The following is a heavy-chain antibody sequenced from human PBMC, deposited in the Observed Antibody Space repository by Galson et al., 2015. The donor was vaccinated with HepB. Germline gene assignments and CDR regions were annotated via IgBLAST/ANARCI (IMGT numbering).Heavy chain of an antibody. V-gene: IGHV3-33*01. J-gene: IGHJ4*02. CDR1: GFTFSSYG. Sequence: SLRLSCAASGFTFSSYGMHWVRQAPGKGLEWVAVIWYDGSNKYYADSVKGRFTISRDNSKNTLYLQMNSLRAEDTAVYYCARDSFLATVTTYRFDYWDQGTLVTVSS. D-gene: IGHD4-11*01. CDR3: ARDSFLATVTTYRFDY. CDR2: IWYDGSNK.